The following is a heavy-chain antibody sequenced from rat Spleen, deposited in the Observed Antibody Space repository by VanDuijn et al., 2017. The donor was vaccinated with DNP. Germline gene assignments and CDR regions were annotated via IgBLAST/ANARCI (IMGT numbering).Heavy chain of an antibody. Sequence: EVQLVESGGGLVQPGRSLKLSCAASGFTFSDYAMAWVRQAPKKGLEWVATISYDGSRTYYRDSVKGRFTISRDNAKSTLYLQMDSLRSEDTATYYCARHEAGPLRVWGYAMDAWGQGTSVTVSS. CDR2: ISYDGSRT. CDR3: ARHEAGPLRVWGYAMDA. J-gene: IGHJ4*01. CDR1: GFTFSDYA. D-gene: IGHD1-4*01. V-gene: IGHV5-17*01.